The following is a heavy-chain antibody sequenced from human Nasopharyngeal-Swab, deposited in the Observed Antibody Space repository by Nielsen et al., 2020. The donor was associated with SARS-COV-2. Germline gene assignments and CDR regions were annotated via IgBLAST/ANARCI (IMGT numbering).Heavy chain of an antibody. V-gene: IGHV3-7*01. CDR3: AREICTRITCFDYGMDV. CDR1: GFTLSRYW. D-gene: IGHD2-2*01. J-gene: IGHJ6*02. CDR2: VKQDGSEK. Sequence: GESLKISCAASGFTLSRYWMSWVRQDPGKGLEWVASVKQDGSEKYSVDSVRGRFTISRDNTKNSVYLQMNNLRAEDTAVYYCAREICTRITCFDYGMDVWGQGTTVTVSS.